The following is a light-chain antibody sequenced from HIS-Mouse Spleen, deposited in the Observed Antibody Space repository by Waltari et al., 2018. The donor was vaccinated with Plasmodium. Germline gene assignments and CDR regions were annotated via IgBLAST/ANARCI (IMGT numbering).Light chain of an antibody. J-gene: IGLJ3*02. CDR1: ALPKQY. V-gene: IGLV3-25*03. CDR2: KDS. CDR3: QSADSSGTPNWV. Sequence: SYELTQPPSVSVSPGQTARITCPGDALPKQYAYWYQQKPGQAPVLVIYKDSERPSGIPERFSGASSGRTVTLTISGVQAEDEADYYCQSADSSGTPNWVFGGGTKLTVL.